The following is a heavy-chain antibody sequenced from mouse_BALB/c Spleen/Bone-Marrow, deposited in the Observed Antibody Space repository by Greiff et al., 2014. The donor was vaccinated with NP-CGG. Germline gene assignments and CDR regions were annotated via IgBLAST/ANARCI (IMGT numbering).Heavy chain of an antibody. D-gene: IGHD2-4*01. CDR1: GYTFTTYD. Sequence: QVQLQQSGPELVKPGALVKISCKASGYTFTTYDINWVKQRPGQGLEWIGWISPGDGYTNYNEKFKGKATLTADKSSSTAYMQLSDLTSENSAVYFCARGGDYHYFGYWGQGTTLTVSS. V-gene: IGHV1S56*01. J-gene: IGHJ2*01. CDR2: ISPGDGYT. CDR3: ARGGDYHYFGY.